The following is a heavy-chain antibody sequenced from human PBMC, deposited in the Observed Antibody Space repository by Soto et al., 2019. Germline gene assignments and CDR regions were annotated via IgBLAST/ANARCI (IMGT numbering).Heavy chain of an antibody. CDR2: MNPNSGNT. Sequence: QVKLVQSGAEVKKPGASVKVSCKASGYTFTSYDINWVRQATGQGLEWMGWMNPNSGNTGYAQKFQGRVTMTRNTSISTAYMELSSLRSEDTAVYYCARHAGGSGSYDYYYYYGMDVWGQGTTVTVSS. V-gene: IGHV1-8*01. D-gene: IGHD3-10*01. CDR1: GYTFTSYD. J-gene: IGHJ6*02. CDR3: ARHAGGSGSYDYYYYYGMDV.